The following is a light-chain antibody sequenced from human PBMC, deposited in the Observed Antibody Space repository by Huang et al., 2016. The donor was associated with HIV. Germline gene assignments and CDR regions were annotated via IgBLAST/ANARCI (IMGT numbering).Light chain of an antibody. CDR2: GAA. Sequence: EIVMTQSPGTLTVSPGERATLSCRASQRVSSNLAWYQQQPGQTPRLLIYGAATRATGIPARFRGSGSGQEFNLTVSSLQSEDFGVYYCHQYTKWPSWTFGQGTKVEIK. CDR1: QRVSSN. J-gene: IGKJ1*01. CDR3: HQYTKWPSWT. V-gene: IGKV3-15*01.